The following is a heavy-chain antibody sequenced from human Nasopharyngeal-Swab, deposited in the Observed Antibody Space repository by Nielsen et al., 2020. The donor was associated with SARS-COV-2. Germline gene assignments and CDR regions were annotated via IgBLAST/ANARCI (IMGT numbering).Heavy chain of an antibody. CDR2: IVVGSGNT. Sequence: WVLQAPGQRLEWIGWIVVGSGNTNYAQKFQERVTITRDMSTSTAYMELSSLRSEDTAVYYCAADPRYYDYIWGSYRYNPGYWGQGTLVTVSS. CDR3: AADPRYYDYIWGSYRYNPGY. V-gene: IGHV1-58*01. D-gene: IGHD3-16*02. J-gene: IGHJ4*02.